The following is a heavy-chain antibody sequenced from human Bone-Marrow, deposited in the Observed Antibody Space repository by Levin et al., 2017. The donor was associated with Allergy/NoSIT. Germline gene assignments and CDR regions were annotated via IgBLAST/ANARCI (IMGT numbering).Heavy chain of an antibody. CDR3: ARDYYVSSGYLFDH. J-gene: IGHJ4*02. Sequence: GESLKISCAASGFTFSGHAMHWVRQAPGKGLEWVAVISHDGSNKYYGDSVKGRVTISRDKSKNTLYLQMSSLRPEDTAVYYCARDYYVSSGYLFDHWGQGTLVTVSS. V-gene: IGHV3-30-3*01. CDR2: ISHDGSNK. CDR1: GFTFSGHA. D-gene: IGHD3-22*01.